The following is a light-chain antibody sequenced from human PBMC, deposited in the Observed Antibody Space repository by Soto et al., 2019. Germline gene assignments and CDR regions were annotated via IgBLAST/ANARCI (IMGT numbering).Light chain of an antibody. CDR1: SSNIGAGYD. V-gene: IGLV1-40*01. Sequence: QSVLTQPPSVSGAPGQRVTISCTGSSSNIGAGYDVHWYQQLPGTAPKLLIYGNNNRPSGVPDRFSGSKSDTSASLAITGLQADDEADYYCQSYDSSLSGSYVFGTGTKLTVL. CDR2: GNN. CDR3: QSYDSSLSGSYV. J-gene: IGLJ1*01.